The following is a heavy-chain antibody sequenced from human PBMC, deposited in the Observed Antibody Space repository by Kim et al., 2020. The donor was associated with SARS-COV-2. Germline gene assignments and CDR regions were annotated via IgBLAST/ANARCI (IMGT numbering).Heavy chain of an antibody. Sequence: STKSSPSLKSRVTISVDTSKNQFSLKLSSVTAADTAVYYCARGDPRAVDYWGQGTLVTVSS. CDR2: ST. V-gene: IGHV4-34*01. CDR3: ARGDPRAVDY. J-gene: IGHJ4*02.